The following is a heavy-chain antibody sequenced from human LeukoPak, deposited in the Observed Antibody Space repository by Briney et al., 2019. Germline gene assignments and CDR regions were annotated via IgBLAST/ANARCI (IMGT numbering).Heavy chain of an antibody. V-gene: IGHV3-48*03. CDR1: GFTFSSYE. CDR2: ISSSGSTI. J-gene: IGHJ4*02. D-gene: IGHD6-13*01. Sequence: GGSLRLSCAASGFTFSSYEMNWVRQAPGKGLEWVSYISSSGSTIYYADSVKGRFTISRDNAKNSLYLQMNSLRAEDTAVYYCARTKPGIAGTGFDYWGQGTLVTVSS. CDR3: ARTKPGIAGTGFDY.